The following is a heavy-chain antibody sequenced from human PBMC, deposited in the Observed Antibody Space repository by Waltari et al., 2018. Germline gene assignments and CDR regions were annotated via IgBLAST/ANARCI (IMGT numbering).Heavy chain of an antibody. CDR2: ISYDGSNK. V-gene: IGHV3-30*01. Sequence: QVQLVESGGGVVQPGRSLRLSCAASGFTFSSYAMHWVRQAPGKGLEWVAVISYDGSNKYYAESVKCRFTISRDNSKNTLYLQMNSLRAEDTAVYYCARSMYYYGSGSYSGGNIWGQGTLVTVSS. CDR3: ARSMYYYGSGSYSGGNI. D-gene: IGHD3-10*01. CDR1: GFTFSSYA. J-gene: IGHJ4*02.